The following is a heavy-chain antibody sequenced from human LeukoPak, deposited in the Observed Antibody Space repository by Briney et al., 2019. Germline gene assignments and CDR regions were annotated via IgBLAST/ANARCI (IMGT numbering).Heavy chain of an antibody. D-gene: IGHD6-13*01. CDR2: ITYSGST. J-gene: IGHJ6*03. CDR3: ARGSSSWYSYYYYYMDV. V-gene: IGHV4-39*07. CDR1: GGSISSSTYY. Sequence: PSETLSLTCTVSGGSISSSTYYWGWICQPPGKGLEWIGSITYSGSTYYNPSLKSRVTISVDTSKNQFSLKLSSVTAADTAVYYCARGSSSWYSYYYYYMDVWGKGTTVTVSS.